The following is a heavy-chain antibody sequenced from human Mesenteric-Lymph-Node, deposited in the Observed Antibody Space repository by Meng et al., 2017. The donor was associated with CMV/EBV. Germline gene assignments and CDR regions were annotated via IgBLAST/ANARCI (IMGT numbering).Heavy chain of an antibody. CDR2: LSSDGSNI. Sequence: GGSLRLSCAASGFAFSTYAMHWVRQAAGKGLEWVAGLSSDGSNIHYADSVKGRFTVSRDNSKNTLYLQMNSLRHEDTAVYYCARVNDLDYWGQGTLVTVSS. CDR3: ARVNDLDY. CDR1: GFAFSTYA. J-gene: IGHJ4*02. V-gene: IGHV3-30*03.